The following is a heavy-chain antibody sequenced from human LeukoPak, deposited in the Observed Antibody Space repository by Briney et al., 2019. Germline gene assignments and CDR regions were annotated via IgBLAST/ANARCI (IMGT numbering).Heavy chain of an antibody. CDR3: ATVSSGYDDY. CDR2: ISVYNGNT. Sequence: RASVKVSCKASGYTFTDNGISWVRQAPGQGLEWMGWISVYNGNTNYTQKFRDRLTMTTDTPTSTAYMHLRSLTSDDTAVYFCATVSSGYDDYWGQGTLVTVSS. CDR1: GYTFTDNG. D-gene: IGHD3-22*01. J-gene: IGHJ4*02. V-gene: IGHV1-18*01.